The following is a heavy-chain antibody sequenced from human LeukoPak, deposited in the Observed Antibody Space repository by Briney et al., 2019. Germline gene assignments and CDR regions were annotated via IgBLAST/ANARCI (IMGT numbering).Heavy chain of an antibody. Sequence: SETLSLTCTVSGGSISSSSYYWGWIRQPPGKGLEWIGSINYSGSTYYNPSLKSRVTVSVDTSKNQFSLKLSSVTAADTAVYYCVREILYCSGGSCYRGPFDNWGQGTLVTVSA. J-gene: IGHJ4*02. CDR2: INYSGST. CDR3: VREILYCSGGSCYRGPFDN. CDR1: GGSISSSSYY. D-gene: IGHD2-15*01. V-gene: IGHV4-39*07.